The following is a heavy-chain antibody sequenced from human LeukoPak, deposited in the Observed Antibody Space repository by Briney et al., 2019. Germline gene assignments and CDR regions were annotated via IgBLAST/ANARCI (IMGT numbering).Heavy chain of an antibody. V-gene: IGHV1-58*02. CDR3: AAVPEPYYDSSGYDGYFDY. Sequence: GASVKVSCKASGFTFTSSAMQWVRQARGQRLEWIGWIVVGSGNTNYAQKFQERVTITRDMSTSTAYMELSSLRSEDTAVYYCAAVPEPYYDSSGYDGYFDYWGQGTLVTVSS. J-gene: IGHJ4*02. D-gene: IGHD3-22*01. CDR1: GFTFTSSA. CDR2: IVVGSGNT.